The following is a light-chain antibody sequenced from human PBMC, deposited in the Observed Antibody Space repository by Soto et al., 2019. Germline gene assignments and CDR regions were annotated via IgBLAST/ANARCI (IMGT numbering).Light chain of an antibody. CDR2: DVS. CDR3: QQRSDWPWT. V-gene: IGKV3-11*01. CDR1: QSISRT. J-gene: IGKJ1*01. Sequence: EIVLTQSPDTLSVSPGERATLSCRASQSISRTLAWYQQKPGQAPRLLVYDVSYRAAGIPTRFSGGGSGTDFTLTISNVEPEDFAVYYCQQRSDWPWTFGQETKVDIK.